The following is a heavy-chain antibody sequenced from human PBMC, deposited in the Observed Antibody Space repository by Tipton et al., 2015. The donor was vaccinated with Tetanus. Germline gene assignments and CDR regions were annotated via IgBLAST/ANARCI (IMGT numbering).Heavy chain of an antibody. CDR1: GFIFSSYG. J-gene: IGHJ4*02. CDR3: AREADCSGGSCFSGDFDT. Sequence: SGFIFSSYGIHWVRQAPGKGLEWVAVSWYDGTDKYYADSVKGRFTISRDNSKNTLYLQMNSLRAEDTAVYYGAREADCSGGSCFSGDFDTWGQGTQVTVSS. V-gene: IGHV3-33*01. D-gene: IGHD2-15*01. CDR2: SWYDGTDK.